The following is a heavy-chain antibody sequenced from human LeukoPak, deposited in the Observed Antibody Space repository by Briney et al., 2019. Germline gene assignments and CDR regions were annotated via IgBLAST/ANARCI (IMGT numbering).Heavy chain of an antibody. J-gene: IGHJ5*02. V-gene: IGHV4-4*07. D-gene: IGHD1-26*01. CDR1: GGSISSYY. CDR3: ARSPIVGATNLYWFDP. CDR2: IYTSGST. Sequence: PSETLSLTCTVSGGSISSYYWSWIRQPAGKGLEWIGRIYTSGSTNYNPSLKSRVTMSVDTSKNQFSLKLSSVTAADTAVYYCARSPIVGATNLYWFDPWGQGTLVTVSS.